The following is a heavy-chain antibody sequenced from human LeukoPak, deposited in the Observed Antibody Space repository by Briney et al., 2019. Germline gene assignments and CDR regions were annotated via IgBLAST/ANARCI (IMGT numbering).Heavy chain of an antibody. D-gene: IGHD1-26*01. CDR1: GYTFTDYY. J-gene: IGHJ4*02. V-gene: IGHV1-69-2*01. Sequence: ASVKVSCKVSGYTFTDYYMHWVQQAPGKGLEWMGLVDPEDGETIYAEKFQGRVTITADTSTDTAYMELSSLRSEDTAVYYCATTNGVSGSCPFFLYFDYWGQGTLVTVSS. CDR2: VDPEDGET. CDR3: ATTNGVSGSCPFFLYFDY.